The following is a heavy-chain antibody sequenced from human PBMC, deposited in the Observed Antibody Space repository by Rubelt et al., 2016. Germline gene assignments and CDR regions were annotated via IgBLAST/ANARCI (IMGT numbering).Heavy chain of an antibody. D-gene: IGHD3-16*01. Sequence: PGRSLRLSCASSGFPFEDCVKHWVRQVPGKGLEWVSGISWNSAMLQYADSVKGRFTISRDNAKNSLHLQMSSLRAEDTALYYCAKEVNGGSFDYWGQGTLVTVSS. CDR2: ISWNSAML. CDR3: AKEVNGGSFDY. CDR1: GFPFEDCV. J-gene: IGHJ4*02. V-gene: IGHV3-9*01.